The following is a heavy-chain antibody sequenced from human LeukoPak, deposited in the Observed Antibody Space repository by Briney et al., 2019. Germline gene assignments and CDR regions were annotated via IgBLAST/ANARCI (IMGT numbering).Heavy chain of an antibody. CDR2: ISYDGSNK. CDR1: GFTFSSYE. D-gene: IGHD4-23*01. J-gene: IGHJ4*02. CDR3: ARDRGQVVRWSDY. V-gene: IGHV3-30*04. Sequence: GGSLRLSCAASGFTFSSYEMNWVRQAPGKGLEWVAVISYDGSNKYYADSVKGRFTISRDNSKNTLYLQMNSLRAEDTAVYYCARDRGQVVRWSDYWGQGTLVTVSS.